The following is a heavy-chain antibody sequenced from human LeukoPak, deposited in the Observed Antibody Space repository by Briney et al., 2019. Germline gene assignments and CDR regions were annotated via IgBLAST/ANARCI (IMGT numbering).Heavy chain of an antibody. V-gene: IGHV1-18*01. CDR3: ARFAAGTPLWDY. J-gene: IGHJ4*02. Sequence: ASVKVSCKASGYTFTSYGICWVRQAPGQGLEWMGWISAYNGNTNYAQKLQGRVTMTTDTSTSTAYMELRSLRSDDTAVYYCARFAAGTPLWDYWGQGTLVTVSS. D-gene: IGHD6-19*01. CDR2: ISAYNGNT. CDR1: GYTFTSYG.